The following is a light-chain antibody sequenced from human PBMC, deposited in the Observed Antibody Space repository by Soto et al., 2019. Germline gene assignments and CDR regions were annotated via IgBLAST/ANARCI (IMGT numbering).Light chain of an antibody. J-gene: IGLJ3*02. Sequence: QAVLTQSPSASASLGASVKLTCTLSSGHSSYAIAWHQQQPEKGPRYLMKLNSDGSHSKGDGIPDRFSGSSSGAERYLTISSLKSEDEADYYCQTWGTGPRGVFGGGTKVTVL. CDR3: QTWGTGPRGV. CDR1: SGHSSYA. V-gene: IGLV4-69*01. CDR2: LNSDGSH.